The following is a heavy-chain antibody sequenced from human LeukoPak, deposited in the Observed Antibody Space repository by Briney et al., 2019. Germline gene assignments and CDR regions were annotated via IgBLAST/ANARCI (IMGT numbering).Heavy chain of an antibody. J-gene: IGHJ4*02. V-gene: IGHV3-9*01. CDR3: TKDKGIINGFYYFDS. CDR2: ISWNSGSI. D-gene: IGHD3-10*01. Sequence: GGSLRLSCVASGFTFDDYAMHWVRQAPGKGLEWVSGISWNSGSIGYADSVKGRFTISRDNAKSSLYLQMNSLTPGDTALYYCTKDKGIINGFYYFDSWGQGTLVAVSS. CDR1: GFTFDDYA.